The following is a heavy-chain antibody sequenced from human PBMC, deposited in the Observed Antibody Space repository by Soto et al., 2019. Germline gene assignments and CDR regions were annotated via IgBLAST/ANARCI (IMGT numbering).Heavy chain of an antibody. J-gene: IGHJ6*02. D-gene: IGHD6-13*01. CDR3: ARANSSSWYYYYYGMDV. V-gene: IGHV4-38-2*01. CDR1: GSSISSGSY. Sequence: PSETLSLTCAVSGSSISSGSYWGWIRQPPGKGLEWIGSIYHSGSTYYNPSLKSRVTISVDKSKNQFSLELSSVTAADTAVYYCARANSSSWYYYYYGMDVWGQGTTVTVCS. CDR2: IYHSGST.